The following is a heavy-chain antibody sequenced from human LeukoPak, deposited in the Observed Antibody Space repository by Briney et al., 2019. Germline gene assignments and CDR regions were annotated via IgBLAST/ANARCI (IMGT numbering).Heavy chain of an antibody. V-gene: IGHV3-11*01. CDR3: ARGAVAGTFYYGMDV. D-gene: IGHD6-19*01. CDR1: GFTFSDYY. J-gene: IGHJ6*02. Sequence: GGSLRLSCAASGFTFSDYYMSWIRQAPGKGLEWVSYISSSGSTIYYADSVKGRFTISRDNAKNSLYVQMNSLRAEDTAVYYCARGAVAGTFYYGMDVWGQGTTVTVSS. CDR2: ISSSGSTI.